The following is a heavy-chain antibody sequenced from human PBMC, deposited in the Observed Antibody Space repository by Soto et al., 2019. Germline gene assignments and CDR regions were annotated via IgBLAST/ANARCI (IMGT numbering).Heavy chain of an antibody. D-gene: IGHD2-15*01. Sequence: GGSLRLSCAASGLTFSSYAMSWVRQAPGKGLEWVSAISGSGGSTYYADSVKGRFTISRDNSKNTLYLQMNSLRAEDTAVYYCAKDVSGLGYCSGGSCYSAPYWGQGTLVTVSS. CDR3: AKDVSGLGYCSGGSCYSAPY. J-gene: IGHJ4*02. V-gene: IGHV3-23*01. CDR1: GLTFSSYA. CDR2: ISGSGGST.